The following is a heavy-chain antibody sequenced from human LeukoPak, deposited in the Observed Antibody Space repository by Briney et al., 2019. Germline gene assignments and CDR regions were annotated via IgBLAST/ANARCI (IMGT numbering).Heavy chain of an antibody. J-gene: IGHJ5*02. CDR3: ATLLGIQLWFT. CDR1: GFTFSSYA. D-gene: IGHD5-18*01. Sequence: GGSLRLSCAASGFTFSSYAMSWVRQAPGKGLEWVSGISGSGGSTYYADSVKGRFTISRDNSKNTLYLQMNSLRAEDTAVCFCATLLGIQLWFTWGQGTLVTVSS. V-gene: IGHV3-23*01. CDR2: ISGSGGST.